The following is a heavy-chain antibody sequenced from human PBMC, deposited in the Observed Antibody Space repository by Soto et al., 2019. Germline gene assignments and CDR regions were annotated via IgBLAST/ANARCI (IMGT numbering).Heavy chain of an antibody. J-gene: IGHJ6*02. Sequence: SETLSLTCTVSGGSVSSGSYYWSWIRQPPGKGLEWIGYIYYSGSTNYNPSLKSRVTISVDTSKNQFSLKLSSVTAADTAVYYCARLRYSSSWYGDYYYGMDVWGQGTTVTVSS. CDR2: IYYSGST. D-gene: IGHD6-13*01. CDR3: ARLRYSSSWYGDYYYGMDV. V-gene: IGHV4-61*01. CDR1: GGSVSSGSYY.